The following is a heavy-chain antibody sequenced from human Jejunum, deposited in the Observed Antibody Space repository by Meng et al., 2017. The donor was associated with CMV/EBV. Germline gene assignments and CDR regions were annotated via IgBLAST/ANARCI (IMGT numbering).Heavy chain of an antibody. Sequence: SFEGSGSIYEALWIGWVRQMPGKGLEWMGIIFPRDGQTRYSPSFQGQVTISVDKSISTAYLQWNNLKTSDTAMYYCARGYTSHFDLWGQGTLVTVSS. CDR1: GSIYEALW. D-gene: IGHD2-2*02. CDR3: ARGYTSHFDL. CDR2: IFPRDGQT. V-gene: IGHV5-51*01. J-gene: IGHJ4*02.